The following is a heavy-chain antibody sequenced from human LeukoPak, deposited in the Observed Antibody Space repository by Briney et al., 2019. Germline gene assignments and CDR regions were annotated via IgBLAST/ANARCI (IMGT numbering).Heavy chain of an antibody. CDR2: IYYSGST. CDR3: ARHGDNSFSGVVGGDFDY. J-gene: IGHJ4*02. V-gene: IGHV4-39*01. D-gene: IGHD3-3*02. CDR1: GGSISSSSYY. Sequence: SETLSLTCTVSGGSISSSSYYWGWIRQPPGKGLEWIGSIYYSGSTYYNPSLKSRVTISVDTSKNQFSLKLSSVTAADTAVYYCARHGDNSFSGVVGGDFDYWGQGTLVTVSS.